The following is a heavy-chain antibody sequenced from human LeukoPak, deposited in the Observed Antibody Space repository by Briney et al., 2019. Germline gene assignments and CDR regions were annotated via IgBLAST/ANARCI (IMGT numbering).Heavy chain of an antibody. J-gene: IGHJ3*02. CDR2: INTNTGNP. V-gene: IGHV7-4-1*02. D-gene: IGHD3-22*01. CDR3: ARAQYYYDSSGYRVDAFDI. Sequence: GASVKVSCKASGYTFTSYAMNWVRQAPGQGLEWMGWINTNTGNPTYAQGFTGRFVFSLDTSVSTAYLQISSLKAEDTAVYYCARAQYYYDSSGYRVDAFDIWGQGTMVTVSS. CDR1: GYTFTSYA.